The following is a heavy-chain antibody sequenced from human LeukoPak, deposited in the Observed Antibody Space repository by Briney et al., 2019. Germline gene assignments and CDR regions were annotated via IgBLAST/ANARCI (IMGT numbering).Heavy chain of an antibody. V-gene: IGHV1-2*02. Sequence: ASVKVSCKASGYTFTSYYIHWLRQAPAQGLEWLGWIHPDSGGTNYAQEFQGRVSMTRDTTIGTAYMELSRLRSDDSATYYCARVKVGATQVDTFDIWGQGARVTVSS. D-gene: IGHD1-26*01. J-gene: IGHJ3*02. CDR2: IHPDSGGT. CDR1: GYTFTSYY. CDR3: ARVKVGATQVDTFDI.